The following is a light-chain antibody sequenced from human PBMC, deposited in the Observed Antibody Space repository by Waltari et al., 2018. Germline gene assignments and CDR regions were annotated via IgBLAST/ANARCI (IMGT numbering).Light chain of an antibody. Sequence: ETVMTQSPATLSVSPGERATLPCRASQSVSTNLAWYQQKPGQAPRNLIYAASTRATGVPARFSGTGSGTEFTLTIDSLQSEDFAIYYCQQYSNWPPITFGQGTRLEIK. V-gene: IGKV3-15*01. CDR3: QQYSNWPPIT. J-gene: IGKJ5*01. CDR1: QSVSTN. CDR2: AAS.